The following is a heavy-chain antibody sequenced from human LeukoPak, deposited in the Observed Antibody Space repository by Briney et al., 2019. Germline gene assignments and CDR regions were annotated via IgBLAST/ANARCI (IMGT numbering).Heavy chain of an antibody. Sequence: ASVKVSCKASGYTFTNYDINWVRQATGQGLEWMGWMSPNSGNTGYAQKFQGRVTITRNTSISTAYMDLSSLRSEDTAVYYCARGRSRHFDYWGQGTLVTVPS. CDR3: ARGRSRHFDY. V-gene: IGHV1-8*03. CDR2: MSPNSGNT. J-gene: IGHJ4*02. CDR1: GYTFTNYD.